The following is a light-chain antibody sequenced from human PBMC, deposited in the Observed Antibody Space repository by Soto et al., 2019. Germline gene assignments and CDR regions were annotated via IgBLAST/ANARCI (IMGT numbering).Light chain of an antibody. CDR3: SSYTSSRTPLV. V-gene: IGLV2-14*01. CDR1: SSDVGGYNY. CDR2: DVT. Sequence: QSALTQPASVSGSPGQSITISCTGTSSDVGGYNYVSWYQQHPGKAPKLMIYDVTNRPSGVSNRFSGSKSGNTASLTISGLQAEDEADCYCSSYTSSRTPLVFGGGTKLTF. J-gene: IGLJ3*02.